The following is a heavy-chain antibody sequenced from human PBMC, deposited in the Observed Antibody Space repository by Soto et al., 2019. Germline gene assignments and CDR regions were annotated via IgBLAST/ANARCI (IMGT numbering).Heavy chain of an antibody. CDR1: GFTFSNHG. CDR3: ARDVTRTIINPGPVDY. D-gene: IGHD3-9*01. Sequence: QVQLVESGGGVVQPGKSLRLSCAASGFTFSNHGMHWVRQAPGKGLEWLAVIWYDGSNKYYADSVKGRFTIDRDNSQNTVFQQMNNPRAEDTTVYYCARDVTRTIINPGPVDYWGQGTLVTVAS. V-gene: IGHV3-33*01. J-gene: IGHJ4*02. CDR2: IWYDGSNK.